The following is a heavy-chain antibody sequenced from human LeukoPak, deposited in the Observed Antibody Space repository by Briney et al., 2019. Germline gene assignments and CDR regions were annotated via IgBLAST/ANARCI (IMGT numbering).Heavy chain of an antibody. Sequence: GGSLRLSCAASGFTFSSYEMNWVRQAPGKGLEWVSYISSSGSTIYYADSVKGRFTISRDNAKNSLYLQMNSLRAEDTAVYYCVRVLGFGELFFDYWGQGTLVTVSS. V-gene: IGHV3-48*03. CDR3: VRVLGFGELFFDY. CDR2: ISSSGSTI. D-gene: IGHD3-10*01. CDR1: GFTFSSYE. J-gene: IGHJ4*02.